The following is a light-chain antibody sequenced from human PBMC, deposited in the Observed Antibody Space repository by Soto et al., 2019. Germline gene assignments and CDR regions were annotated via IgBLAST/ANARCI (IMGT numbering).Light chain of an antibody. V-gene: IGKV1-5*01. CDR3: QQYNNWPRT. CDR1: QSISSW. Sequence: DIQMTQSPSTLSASVGDRVTITCRASQSISSWLAWYQQKPGTVPKLLIYATSNLQSGVPSRFSGRGFGTDFTLTISSLQSEDFAVYYCQQYNNWPRTFGQGTKVDI. J-gene: IGKJ1*01. CDR2: ATS.